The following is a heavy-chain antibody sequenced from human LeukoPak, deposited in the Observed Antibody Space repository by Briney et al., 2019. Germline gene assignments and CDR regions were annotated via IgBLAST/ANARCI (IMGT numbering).Heavy chain of an antibody. J-gene: IGHJ4*02. CDR1: GGTFSSYA. CDR3: AREKEGLLTFDY. D-gene: IGHD3-10*01. Sequence: SVKVSCKASGGTFSSYAISWVRQAPGQGLEWMGGIIPIFCKANYAQKFQDRVTITADKSTSTVYMELSSLRSEDTAVYYCAREKEGLLTFDYWGQGTLVTVSS. V-gene: IGHV1-69*06. CDR2: IIPIFCKA.